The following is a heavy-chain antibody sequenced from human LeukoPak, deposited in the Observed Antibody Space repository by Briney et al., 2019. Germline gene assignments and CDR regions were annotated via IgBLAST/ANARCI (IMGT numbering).Heavy chain of an antibody. CDR3: ARDPQGGYYYDSSGYYTYFDY. J-gene: IGHJ4*02. CDR1: GGSISSYY. V-gene: IGHV4-59*12. D-gene: IGHD3-22*01. Sequence: PSETLSLTCTVSGGSISSYYWSWIRQPPGKGLEWIGYIYYSGSTNYNPSLESRVTISVDTSKNQFSLKLSSVTAADTAVYYCARDPQGGYYYDSSGYYTYFDYWGQGTLVTVSS. CDR2: IYYSGST.